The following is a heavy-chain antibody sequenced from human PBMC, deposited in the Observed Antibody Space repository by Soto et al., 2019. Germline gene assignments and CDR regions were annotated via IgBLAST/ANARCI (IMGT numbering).Heavy chain of an antibody. Sequence: ASVKVSCKASGGTFSSYTISWVRQAPGQGLEWMGRIIPILGIANYAQKFQGKVTITADKSTSTAYMELSSLRSEDTAVYYCARGTPYDILTGYSYNWFDPWGQGTLVTVSS. D-gene: IGHD3-9*01. CDR2: IIPILGIA. J-gene: IGHJ5*02. CDR1: GGTFSSYT. CDR3: ARGTPYDILTGYSYNWFDP. V-gene: IGHV1-69*02.